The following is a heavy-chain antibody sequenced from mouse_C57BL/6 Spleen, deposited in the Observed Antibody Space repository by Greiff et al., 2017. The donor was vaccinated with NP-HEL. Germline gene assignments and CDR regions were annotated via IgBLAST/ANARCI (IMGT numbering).Heavy chain of an antibody. CDR1: GYTFTDYE. CDR3: TIYVRGYAMDY. CDR2: IDPETGGT. D-gene: IGHD2-12*01. V-gene: IGHV1-15*01. J-gene: IGHJ4*01. Sequence: QVQLKQSGAELVRPGASVTLSCKASGYTFTDYEMHWVKQTPVLGLEWIGAIDPETGGTAYNQKFKGKAILTADKSSSTAYMELRSLTSEDSAVYYCTIYVRGYAMDYWGQGTSVTVSS.